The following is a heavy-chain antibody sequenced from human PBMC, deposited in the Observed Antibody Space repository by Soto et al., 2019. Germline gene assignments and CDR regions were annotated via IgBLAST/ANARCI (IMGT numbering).Heavy chain of an antibody. V-gene: IGHV4-30-4*01. D-gene: IGHD6-6*01. CDR3: SRVSSALSIAGRQDDYCHGMDL. CDR2: IYYSEST. Sequence: CTFSGGSISSGDYYWSWIRQPPGRVLEWIGYIYYSESTSYNPSLKSRVTISLYKSNNQFSLKLSSVTAADTALYYSSRVSSALSIAGRQDDYCHGMDLCGQGTTFT. CDR1: GGSISSGDYY. J-gene: IGHJ6*02.